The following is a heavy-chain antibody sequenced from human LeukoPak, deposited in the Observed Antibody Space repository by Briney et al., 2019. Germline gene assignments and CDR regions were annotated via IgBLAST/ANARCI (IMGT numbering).Heavy chain of an antibody. CDR1: GFTFSNYA. J-gene: IGHJ4*02. V-gene: IGHV3-23*01. D-gene: IGHD3-9*01. CDR3: AKWGDYDILTGYYDSDY. CDR2: IVGSGGST. Sequence: HSGASLRLSCAASGFTFSNYAMSWVRQAPGKGLEWVSAIVGSGGSTHYADSVKGRFTISRDNPKNTLYLQMNSLRAEDTAVYYCAKWGDYDILTGYYDSDYWGQGTLVTVSS.